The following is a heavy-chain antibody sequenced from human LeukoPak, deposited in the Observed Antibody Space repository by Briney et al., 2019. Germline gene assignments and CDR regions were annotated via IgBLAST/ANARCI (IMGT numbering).Heavy chain of an antibody. CDR1: GYTFTSYG. D-gene: IGHD6-13*01. V-gene: IGHV1-18*01. J-gene: IGHJ6*02. CDR3: ARASPILLAAAGYYYGMDV. Sequence: ASVKVSCKASGYTFTSYGISWMRQAPGQGLEWMGWISAYNGNTNYAQKLQGRVTMTTDTSTSTAYMELRSLRSDDTAVYYCARASPILLAAAGYYYGMDVWGQGTTVTVSS. CDR2: ISAYNGNT.